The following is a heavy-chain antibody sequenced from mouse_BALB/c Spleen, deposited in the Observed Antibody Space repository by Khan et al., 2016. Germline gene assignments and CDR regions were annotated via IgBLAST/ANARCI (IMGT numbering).Heavy chain of an antibody. CDR2: ISTGGDI. V-gene: IGHV5-6-5*01. J-gene: IGHJ4*01. D-gene: IGHD2-4*01. Sequence: EVELVESGGGLVKPGGSLKLSCAASGFTFSSYVMSWVRQTPEKRLEWVASISTGGDIYYPDSVKGRFTIFRDNARNILYLQMTSLRSEDTAMYYCARDDYDRGYYYSIDYWGQGTSVTVSS. CDR1: GFTFSSYV. CDR3: ARDDYDRGYYYSIDY.